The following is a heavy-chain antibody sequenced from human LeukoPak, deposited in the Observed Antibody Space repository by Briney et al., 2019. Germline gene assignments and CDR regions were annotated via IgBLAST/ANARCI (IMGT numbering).Heavy chain of an antibody. Sequence: ASVKASCKASGYTFTSFGINWVRQAPGQGLEWMGWISAYNGNTNYAQKFQGGVTMTTDTSTSTAYMELRSLRSDDTAVYYCARDPGYSSSWYHYYYMDVWGKGTTVTVSS. CDR3: ARDPGYSSSWYHYYYMDV. V-gene: IGHV1-18*01. CDR2: ISAYNGNT. J-gene: IGHJ6*03. D-gene: IGHD6-13*01. CDR1: GYTFTSFG.